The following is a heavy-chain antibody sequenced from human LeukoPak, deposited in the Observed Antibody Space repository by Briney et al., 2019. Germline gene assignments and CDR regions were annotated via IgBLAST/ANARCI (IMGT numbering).Heavy chain of an antibody. D-gene: IGHD3-10*01. Sequence: SETLSLTCTVSGGSISSSSYYWGWLRQPPGKGLEWIGSIYYSGSTYYNPSLKSRVTISVDTSKNQFSLKLSSVTAADTAVYYCARRHNHYGSGSYLWNVWGQGTTVTVSS. CDR2: IYYSGST. CDR1: GGSISSSSYY. J-gene: IGHJ6*02. V-gene: IGHV4-39*01. CDR3: ARRHNHYGSGSYLWNV.